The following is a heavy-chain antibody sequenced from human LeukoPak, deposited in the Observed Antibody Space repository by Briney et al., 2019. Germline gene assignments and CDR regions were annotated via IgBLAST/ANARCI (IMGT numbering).Heavy chain of an antibody. CDR3: ARAPNRGYSSGFFDY. J-gene: IGHJ4*02. CDR2: ISSSGSYI. D-gene: IGHD6-19*01. CDR1: GFTFSSYS. V-gene: IGHV3-21*01. Sequence: GGSLRLSCAASGFTFSSYSMNWVRQAPGKGLEWVSSISSSGSYIYYADSVKGRSTISRDNAKNSLYLQMNSLRAEDTAVYYCARAPNRGYSSGFFDYWGQGTLVTVSS.